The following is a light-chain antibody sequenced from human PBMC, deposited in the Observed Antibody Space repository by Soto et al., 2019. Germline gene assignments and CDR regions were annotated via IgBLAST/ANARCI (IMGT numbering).Light chain of an antibody. V-gene: IGLV2-14*01. J-gene: IGLJ1*01. CDR3: SSYTSTSTVV. Sequence: QSVLTQPASVSGSPGQSITISCRGTSRDVGSYNYVSWYQQHPGKAPKLMIYEVTNRPSGISNRFSGSKSGNTASLTISGLQAEEEADYYCSSYTSTSTVVFGTGTKVTVL. CDR1: SRDVGSYNY. CDR2: EVT.